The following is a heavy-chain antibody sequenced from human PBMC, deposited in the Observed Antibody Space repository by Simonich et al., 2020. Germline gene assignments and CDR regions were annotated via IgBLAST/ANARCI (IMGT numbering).Heavy chain of an antibody. V-gene: IGHV1-8*03. CDR2: MNPNSGNT. CDR1: GYTFTSYD. Sequence: QVQLVQSGAEVKKPGASVKVSCKASGYTFTSYDINWVRQATGQGLEWMGWMNPNSGNTGYAQKLQCRVTITRNTSISTAYMELSSLRSEDTAVYYCARTYSGSYYYFDYWGQGTLVTVSS. D-gene: IGHD1-26*01. CDR3: ARTYSGSYYYFDY. J-gene: IGHJ4*02.